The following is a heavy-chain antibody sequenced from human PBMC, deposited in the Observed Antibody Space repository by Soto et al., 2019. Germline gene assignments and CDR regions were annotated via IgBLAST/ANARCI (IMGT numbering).Heavy chain of an antibody. CDR2: ISGSGGST. D-gene: IGHD1-1*01. Sequence: GSPKPSCAASGFTFSSYAMSWVRQAPGKGLEWVSAISGSGGSTYYADSVKGRFTISRDNSKNTLYLQMNSLRAEDTAVYYCAKEGGYGLDAFDIWGQGTMVTVSS. J-gene: IGHJ3*02. CDR3: AKEGGYGLDAFDI. V-gene: IGHV3-23*01. CDR1: GFTFSSYA.